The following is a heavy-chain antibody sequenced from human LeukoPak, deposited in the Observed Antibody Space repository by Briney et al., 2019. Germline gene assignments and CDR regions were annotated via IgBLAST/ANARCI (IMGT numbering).Heavy chain of an antibody. CDR2: ISSDGSNK. Sequence: GRSLRLSCAASGFTFSNDGMQWVRRAPGKGLEWVAVISSDGSNKYCADSVKGRFTISRDNSKNTLYLQMNSLRAEDTALYYCAKDKEICSGTSCYTLTDWGQGTLVTVSS. J-gene: IGHJ4*02. CDR1: GFTFSNDG. V-gene: IGHV3-30*18. CDR3: AKDKEICSGTSCYTLTD. D-gene: IGHD2-2*02.